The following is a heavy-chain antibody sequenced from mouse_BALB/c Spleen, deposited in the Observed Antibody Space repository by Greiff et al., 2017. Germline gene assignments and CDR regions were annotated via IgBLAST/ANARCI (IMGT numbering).Heavy chain of an antibody. CDR2: ISYSGST. Sequence: EVQLVESGPGLVKPSQSLSLTCTVTGYSITSDYAWNWIRQFPGNILEWMGYISYSGSTSYNPSLKSRISVTRDTSKNQFFLQLNSVTTEDTATYYSARFYDGSFDYWGQGTTLTVSS. D-gene: IGHD2-3*01. V-gene: IGHV3-2*02. J-gene: IGHJ2*01. CDR3: ARFYDGSFDY. CDR1: GYSITSDYA.